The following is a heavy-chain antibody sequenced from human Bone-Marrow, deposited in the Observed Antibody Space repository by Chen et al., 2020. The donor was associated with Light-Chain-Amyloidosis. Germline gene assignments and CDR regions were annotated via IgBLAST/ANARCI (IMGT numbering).Heavy chain of an antibody. CDR2: IYPDDSDA. CDR1: GYNFPNYW. Sequence: EVQLEQSGPEVKKPGESLKIYCKGSGYNFPNYWIGWVRQMPGKGLEWMGVIYPDDSDARYSPSFEGQVTISADKSITTAYLQWRSLKASDTAMYYCARRRDGYNFDYWGQGTLVTVSS. D-gene: IGHD5-12*01. CDR3: ARRRDGYNFDY. J-gene: IGHJ4*02. V-gene: IGHV5-51*01.